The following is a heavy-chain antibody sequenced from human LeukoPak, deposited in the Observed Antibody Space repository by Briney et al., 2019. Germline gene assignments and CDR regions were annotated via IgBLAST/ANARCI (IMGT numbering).Heavy chain of an antibody. J-gene: IGHJ6*03. CDR3: AREGLGYCSGGSCYSVYWPWNYYYYYYMDV. Sequence: SQTLSLTCAISGDSVSSNSAAWNWIRQSPSRGLEWLGRTYYRSKWYNDYAVSVKSRITLTPDTSMNQFSLQLNSVPPEDTAVYYCAREGLGYCSGGSCYSVYWPWNYYYYYYMDVWGKGTTVTVSS. V-gene: IGHV6-1*01. CDR1: GDSVSSNSAA. CDR2: TYYRSKWYN. D-gene: IGHD2-15*01.